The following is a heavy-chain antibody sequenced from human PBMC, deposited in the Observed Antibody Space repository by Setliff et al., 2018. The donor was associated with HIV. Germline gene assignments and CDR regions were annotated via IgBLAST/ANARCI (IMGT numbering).Heavy chain of an antibody. Sequence: RASVKVSCKASGYTFPSYGISWVRQAPGQGLEWMGWISAYDGNTNYAQKFQGRVTTTTDTSTSTAYMELRSLRSDDTAVYYCARENTYDSSGWGAFDIWGPGTMVTVSS. CDR3: ARENTYDSSGWGAFDI. D-gene: IGHD3-22*01. V-gene: IGHV1-18*01. J-gene: IGHJ3*02. CDR2: ISAYDGNT. CDR1: GYTFPSYG.